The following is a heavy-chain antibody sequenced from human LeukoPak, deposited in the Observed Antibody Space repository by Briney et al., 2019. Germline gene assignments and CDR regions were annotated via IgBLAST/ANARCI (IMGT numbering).Heavy chain of an antibody. CDR1: GFTFDDYG. Sequence: GGSLRLSCAASGFTFDDYGMSWVRQAPGKGLEWVPGINWNGGSTGYADSVKGRFTISRDNAKNSLYLQMNSLRAEDTALYYCARGGPARWLQFYAFDIWGQGTMVTVSS. V-gene: IGHV3-20*04. CDR3: ARGGPARWLQFYAFDI. CDR2: INWNGGST. J-gene: IGHJ3*02. D-gene: IGHD5-24*01.